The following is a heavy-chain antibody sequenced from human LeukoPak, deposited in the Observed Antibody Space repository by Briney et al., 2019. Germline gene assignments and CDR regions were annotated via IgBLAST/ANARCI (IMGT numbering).Heavy chain of an antibody. CDR2: ISAHNGNT. CDR1: GYTFTSYG. J-gene: IGHJ4*02. V-gene: IGHV1-18*01. Sequence: ASVKVSCKASGYTFTSYGISWVRQAPGQGLEWMGWISAHNGNTNYAQKLQGRVTMTTDTSTSTAYMELRSLRSDDTAVYYCATDAVYYDFWSGYSSWGQGTLVTVSS. D-gene: IGHD3-3*01. CDR3: ATDAVYYDFWSGYSS.